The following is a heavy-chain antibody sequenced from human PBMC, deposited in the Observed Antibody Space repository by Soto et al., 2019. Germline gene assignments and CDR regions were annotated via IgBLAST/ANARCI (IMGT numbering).Heavy chain of an antibody. CDR2: IYYSGST. V-gene: IGHV4-59*01. J-gene: IGHJ4*02. D-gene: IGHD3-9*01. Sequence: PSETLSLTCTVSGGSISSYYWSWIQQPPGKGLEWIGYIYYSGSTNYNPSLKSRVTISVDTSKNQFSLKLSSVTAADTAVYYCARGRDPYDILTGYSYYFDYWGQGTLVTVSS. CDR1: GGSISSYY. CDR3: ARGRDPYDILTGYSYYFDY.